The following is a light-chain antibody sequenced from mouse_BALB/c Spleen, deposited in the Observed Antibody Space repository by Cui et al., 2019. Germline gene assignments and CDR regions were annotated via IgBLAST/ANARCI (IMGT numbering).Light chain of an antibody. V-gene: IGKV4-80*01. J-gene: IGKJ1*01. Sequence: QIVLTQSPAIMSASLGEEITLTCSASSSVSYMHWYQQKSGTSPKLLIYSTSNLASGVPSRFSGSGSGTFYSLTISSVEAEDAADYYCHQWSPTWTFGGGTKLEIK. CDR2: STS. CDR3: HQWSPTWT. CDR1: SSVSY.